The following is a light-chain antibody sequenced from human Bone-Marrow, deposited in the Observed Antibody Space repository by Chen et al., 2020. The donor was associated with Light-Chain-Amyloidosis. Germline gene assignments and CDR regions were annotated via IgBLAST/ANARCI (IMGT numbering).Light chain of an antibody. V-gene: IGKV3-15*01. CDR2: GAS. J-gene: IGKJ1*01. CDR3: QQYNNWPQT. Sequence: EIVMTQSPATLSVSPGEGATLSCRASQSLSRNLAWYQQKPGQPPRLLMYGASTRAAGIPARFSGRGSGTEFTLTISSLQSEDFASYYCQQYNNWPQTFGQGTKVEIK. CDR1: QSLSRN.